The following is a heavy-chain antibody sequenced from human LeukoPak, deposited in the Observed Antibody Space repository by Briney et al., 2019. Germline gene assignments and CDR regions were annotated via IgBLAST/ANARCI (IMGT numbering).Heavy chain of an antibody. J-gene: IGHJ4*02. D-gene: IGHD3-10*01. V-gene: IGHV1-18*01. CDR3: ARDYRDVLLWFGELSK. CDR1: GYTFTSYG. Sequence: ASVKVSCKASGYTFTSYGISWVRQAPGQGLEWMGGIIPIFGKANYAQKFQGRVTMTTDTSTSTAYMELRSLRSDDTAVYYCARDYRDVLLWFGELSKWGQGTLVTVSS. CDR2: IIPIFGKA.